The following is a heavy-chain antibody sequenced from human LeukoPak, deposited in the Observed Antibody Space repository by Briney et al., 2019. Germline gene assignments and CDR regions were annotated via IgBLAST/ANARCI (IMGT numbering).Heavy chain of an antibody. Sequence: GGSLRLSCAASGFTFSDYYMSWIRQAPGKGLEWVSYISSSSSCTNYADSVKGRFTISRDNAKNSLYLQMNSLRAEDTAVYYCARGYDILTGYSSDYWGQGTLVTVSS. CDR3: ARGYDILTGYSSDY. D-gene: IGHD3-9*01. CDR2: ISSSSSCT. J-gene: IGHJ4*02. CDR1: GFTFSDYY. V-gene: IGHV3-11*05.